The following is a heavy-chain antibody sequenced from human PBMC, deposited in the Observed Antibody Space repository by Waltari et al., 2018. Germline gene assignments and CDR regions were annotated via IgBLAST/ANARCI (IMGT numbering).Heavy chain of an antibody. CDR1: GYDFSGYY. J-gene: IGHJ4*02. V-gene: IGHV1-2*02. D-gene: IGHD3-10*01. Sequence: QVQLVQSGAEVKKPGASVKVSCPTSGYDFSGYYIHWVRQAPGQGLEWMGGINPKSGGTNLAQKFQGRVTLTTDTSIKTAYMELSSLTSDDAAVYYCARGQWFGELYNYWGQGTLVTVSS. CDR3: ARGQWFGELYNY. CDR2: INPKSGGT.